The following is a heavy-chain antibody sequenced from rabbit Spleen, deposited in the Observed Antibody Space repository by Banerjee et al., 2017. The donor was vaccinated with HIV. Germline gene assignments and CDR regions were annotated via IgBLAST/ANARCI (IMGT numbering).Heavy chain of an antibody. CDR3: ARDLTDVIGWNFGW. Sequence: EESGGGLVQPEGSLTVTCTASGFSFSGSYWICWVRQAPGKGLEWIGCVGSGATGNTYYASWAKGRFTISKTSSTTVTLQMTSLTAADTATYFCARDLTDVIGWNFGWWGPGTLVTVS. CDR1: GFSFSGSYW. CDR2: VGSGATGNT. V-gene: IGHV1S45*01. J-gene: IGHJ4*01. D-gene: IGHD1-1*01.